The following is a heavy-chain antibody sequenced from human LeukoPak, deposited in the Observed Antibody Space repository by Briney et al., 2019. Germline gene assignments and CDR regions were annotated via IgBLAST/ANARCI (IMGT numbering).Heavy chain of an antibody. CDR2: ISYDGSNK. CDR1: GFTFSSYA. D-gene: IGHD3-10*01. Sequence: GGSLRLSCAASGFTFSSYAMHWVRQAPGKGLEWVAVISYDGSNKYYADSVKGRFTISRDNPKNTLYLQMNSLRAEDTAVYYCAKDMALDPWGQGTLVTVSS. J-gene: IGHJ5*02. V-gene: IGHV3-30*07. CDR3: AKDMALDP.